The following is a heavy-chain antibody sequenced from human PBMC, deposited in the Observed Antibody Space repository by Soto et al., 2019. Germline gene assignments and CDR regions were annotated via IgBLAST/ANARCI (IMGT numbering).Heavy chain of an antibody. CDR1: GFTFSHGW. J-gene: IGHJ4*02. CDR2: IKSRPDGGTT. CDR3: STGRRRRQMEPPLDY. V-gene: IGHV3-15*01. Sequence: EVQLVESGGGLVKPGGSLRLSCGASGFTFSHGWMSWVRQAPGKGLEWVGRIKSRPDGGTTAYAAPVKGRFTISRDDSKNTLYLQMNSLKTEDTAIYYCSTGRRRRQMEPPLDYWGQGTLVTVST. D-gene: IGHD1-1*01.